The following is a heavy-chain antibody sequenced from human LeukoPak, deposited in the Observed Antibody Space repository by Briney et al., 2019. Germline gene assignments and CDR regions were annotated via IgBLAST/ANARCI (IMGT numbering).Heavy chain of an antibody. CDR3: ASYAVAGRRGYYYYGMDV. V-gene: IGHV3-66*01. CDR1: GFTVSSNY. Sequence: GGSLRLSCAASGFTVSSNYMSWVRQAPGKGLEWVSVIYSGGSTYYADSVKGRFTISRDNSKNTLYLQMNSLRAEDTAVYYCASYAVAGRRGYYYYGMDVWGQGTTVTVSS. J-gene: IGHJ6*02. CDR2: IYSGGST. D-gene: IGHD6-19*01.